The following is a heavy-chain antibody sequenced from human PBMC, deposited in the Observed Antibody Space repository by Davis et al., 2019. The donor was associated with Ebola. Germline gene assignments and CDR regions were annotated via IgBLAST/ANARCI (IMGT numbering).Heavy chain of an antibody. Sequence: GESLKISCAASGFTFSSSGMYWVRQAPGKGLEWVSFIRYDGSNKHYADSVKGRFTVSRDNSKNTLYLQVNSLRAEDAAVYYCAKDGGYYGMDVWGQGTTVIVSS. CDR1: GFTFSSSG. CDR2: IRYDGSNK. J-gene: IGHJ6*02. V-gene: IGHV3-30*02. D-gene: IGHD2-15*01. CDR3: AKDGGYYGMDV.